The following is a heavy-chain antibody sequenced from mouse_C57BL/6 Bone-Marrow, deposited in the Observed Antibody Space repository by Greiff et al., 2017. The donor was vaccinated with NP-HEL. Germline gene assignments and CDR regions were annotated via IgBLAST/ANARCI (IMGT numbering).Heavy chain of an antibody. CDR2: ISSGGSYT. CDR1: GFTFSSYG. V-gene: IGHV5-6*01. D-gene: IGHD2-2*01. CDR3: ARRGMDTTYDY. J-gene: IGHJ2*01. Sequence: EVQRVESGGDLVKPGGSLKLSCAASGFTFSSYGMSWVRQTPDKRLEWVATISSGGSYTYYPDSVKGRFTISRDNAKNTLYLQMSSLKSEDTAMYYCARRGMDTTYDYWGQGTTLTVSS.